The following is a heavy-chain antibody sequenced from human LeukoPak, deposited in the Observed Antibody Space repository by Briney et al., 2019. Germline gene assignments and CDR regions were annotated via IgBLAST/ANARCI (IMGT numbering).Heavy chain of an antibody. V-gene: IGHV3-43*02. CDR3: AKDNGGSSWYAFYYGMDV. CDR1: GFTFSSYA. J-gene: IGHJ6*02. D-gene: IGHD6-13*01. Sequence: GGSLRLSCAASGFTFSSYAMHWVRQAPGKSLEWVSLISGDGGSTYYADSVKGRFTISRDNSKNSLYLQMNSLRTEDTALYYCAKDNGGSSWYAFYYGMDVWGQGTTVTVSS. CDR2: ISGDGGST.